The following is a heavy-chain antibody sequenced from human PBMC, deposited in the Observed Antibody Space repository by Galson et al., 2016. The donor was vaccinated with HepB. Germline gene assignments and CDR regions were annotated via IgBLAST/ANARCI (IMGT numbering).Heavy chain of an antibody. CDR2: IKQDGSEK. V-gene: IGHV3-7*01. Sequence: SLRLSCAASGFAFGSYWMSWVRQAPGKGLEWVANIKQDGSEKYFVDSVKGRFTISRDNAKNSLYLQMNSLRAEDTAGYYCAKGRGGVSIHWGQGTLVTVSS. J-gene: IGHJ4*02. D-gene: IGHD3-10*01. CDR3: AKGRGGVSIH. CDR1: GFAFGSYW.